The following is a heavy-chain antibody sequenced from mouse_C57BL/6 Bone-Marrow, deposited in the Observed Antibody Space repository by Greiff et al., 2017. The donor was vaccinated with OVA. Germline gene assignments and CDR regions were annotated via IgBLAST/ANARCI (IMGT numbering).Heavy chain of an antibody. J-gene: IGHJ2*01. D-gene: IGHD4-1*01. V-gene: IGHV1-15*01. CDR1: GYTFTDYE. CDR3: TRWAPLGRDY. CDR2: IDPETGGT. Sequence: VQRVESGAELVRPGASVTLSCKASGYTFTDYEMHWVKQTPVHGLEWIGAIDPETGGTAYNQKFKGKAILTADKSSSTAYMELRSLTSEDSAVYYCTRWAPLGRDYWGQGTTLTVSS.